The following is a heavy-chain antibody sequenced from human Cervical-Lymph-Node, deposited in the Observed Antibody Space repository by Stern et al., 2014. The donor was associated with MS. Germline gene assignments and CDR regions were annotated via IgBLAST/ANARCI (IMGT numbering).Heavy chain of an antibody. Sequence: VQLVESGGGLVKPGGSLRLSCAASGFTFSSYSMNWVRQAPGKGLEWVSSISSSSSYIYYADSVKGRFTISRDNAKNSLYLQMNSLRAEDTAVYYCARERPYGGGMDVWGQGTTVTVSS. CDR2: ISSSSSYI. V-gene: IGHV3-21*01. CDR3: ARERPYGGGMDV. J-gene: IGHJ6*02. D-gene: IGHD3-10*01. CDR1: GFTFSSYS.